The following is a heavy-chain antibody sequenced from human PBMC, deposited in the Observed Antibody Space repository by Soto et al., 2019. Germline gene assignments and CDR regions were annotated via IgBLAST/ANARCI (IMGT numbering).Heavy chain of an antibody. D-gene: IGHD6-13*01. J-gene: IGHJ6*02. CDR2: ISSSSYI. CDR1: GFTFSSYS. CDR3: ARDQASSSWYVSATTDYYYYYGMDV. V-gene: IGHV3-21*01. Sequence: GGSLRLSCAASGFTFSSYSMNWVRQAPGKGLEWVSSISSSSYIYYADSVKGRFTISRDNAKNSLYLQMNSLRAEDTAVYYCARDQASSSWYVSATTDYYYYYGMDVWGQGTTVTVSS.